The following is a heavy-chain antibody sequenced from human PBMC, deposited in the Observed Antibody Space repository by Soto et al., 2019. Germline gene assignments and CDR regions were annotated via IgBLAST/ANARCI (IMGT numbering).Heavy chain of an antibody. Sequence: SETLSLTCAVYGGAFSGYYWSCIRQPPGKGLEWIVESNHSGSTNYNPSLKSRVTISVDTSKNQFSLKLSSVTAADTAVYYCARGPPYYDFWSGHFDYWGQGTLVTVS. D-gene: IGHD3-3*01. CDR2: SNHSGST. CDR3: ARGPPYYDFWSGHFDY. CDR1: GGAFSGYY. J-gene: IGHJ4*02. V-gene: IGHV4-34*01.